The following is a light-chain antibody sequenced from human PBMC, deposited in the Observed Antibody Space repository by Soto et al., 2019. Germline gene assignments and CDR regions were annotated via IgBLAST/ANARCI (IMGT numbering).Light chain of an antibody. CDR3: QHRSTWPRA. CDR2: DAS. V-gene: IGKV3-11*01. J-gene: IGKJ5*01. Sequence: EIVMTQSPATLSVSPGERATLSCRASQSVGIYLGWYQQRPGQAPRLLIYDASKRAAGIPARFSGSGSGTDFTLTINSLEPEDFAVYYCQHRSTWPRAFGQGTRLEIK. CDR1: QSVGIY.